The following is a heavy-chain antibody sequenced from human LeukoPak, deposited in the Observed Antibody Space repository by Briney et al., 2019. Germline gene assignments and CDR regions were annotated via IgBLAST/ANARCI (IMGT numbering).Heavy chain of an antibody. CDR1: GFTFKEYG. J-gene: IGHJ4*02. D-gene: IGHD6-19*01. Sequence: GGSLRLSCAASGFTFKEYGMSWVRQAPGKGLEWVSTINENARNTHYADSVQGRFTISRDNSKNTLLLQMNSLRVDDTALYYCTKGDGGWYPIDYWGQGTLSLSPQ. CDR3: TKGDGGWYPIDY. V-gene: IGHV3-23*01. CDR2: INENARNT.